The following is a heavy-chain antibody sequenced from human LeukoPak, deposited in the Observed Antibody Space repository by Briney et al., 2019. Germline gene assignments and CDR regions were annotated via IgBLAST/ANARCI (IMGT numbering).Heavy chain of an antibody. CDR3: ARDRMGGSFDY. Sequence: GGSLRLSCAASGFAFSPYAMNWVRQAPGKGLEWVSFITGNSNTIYYADSMKGRFTVSRDNAENSLYLQMNSLGAEDTAVYYCARDRMGGSFDYWGQGTLVTVSS. J-gene: IGHJ4*02. D-gene: IGHD2-15*01. CDR2: ITGNSNTI. CDR1: GFAFSPYA. V-gene: IGHV3-48*01.